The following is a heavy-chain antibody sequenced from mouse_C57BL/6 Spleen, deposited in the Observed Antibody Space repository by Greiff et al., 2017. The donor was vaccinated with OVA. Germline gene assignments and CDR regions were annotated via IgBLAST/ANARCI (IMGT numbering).Heavy chain of an antibody. J-gene: IGHJ3*01. CDR2: ILPGSGST. CDR1: GYTFTGYW. V-gene: IGHV1-9*01. D-gene: IGHD1-1*01. CDR3: ARLGYYGSRFAY. Sequence: VKLQQSGAELMKPGASVKLSCKATGYTFTGYWIEWVKQRPGHGLEWIGEILPGSGSTNYNEKFKGNATFTADTSSNTAYMQLSSLTTEDSAIYYCARLGYYGSRFAYWGQGTLVTVSA.